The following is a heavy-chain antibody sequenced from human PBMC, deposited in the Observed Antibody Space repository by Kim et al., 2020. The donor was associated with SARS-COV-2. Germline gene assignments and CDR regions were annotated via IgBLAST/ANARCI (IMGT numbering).Heavy chain of an antibody. Sequence: ASVKVSCKASGYTFTTYSIHWVRQAPGQRLEWMGWINGCNGNTKYSQNFQGRVTITRDTSASTAYMELSSLRSEDTAVYYCARDHEAVADTWSYYGMDVWGQAPTVTVSS. CDR2: INGCNGNT. J-gene: IGHJ6*02. V-gene: IGHV1-3*01. CDR3: ARDHEAVADTWSYYGMDV. D-gene: IGHD6-19*01. CDR1: GYTFTTYS.